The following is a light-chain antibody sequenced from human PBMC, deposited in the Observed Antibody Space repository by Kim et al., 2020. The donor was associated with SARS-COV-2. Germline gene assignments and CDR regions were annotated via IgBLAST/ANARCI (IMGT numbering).Light chain of an antibody. CDR3: QQSYSTPRT. V-gene: IGKV4-1*01. CDR1: QSVLYSSNNKNY. J-gene: IGKJ1*01. CDR2: WAS. Sequence: DIVMTQSPDSLPVSLGERATINCKSSQSVLYSSNNKNYLAWYQKKPGQPPKLLIYWASTRESGVPDRLSGSGSGTDFTLSISSLQAEDVAVYYCQQSYSTPRTFGQGTKVDIK.